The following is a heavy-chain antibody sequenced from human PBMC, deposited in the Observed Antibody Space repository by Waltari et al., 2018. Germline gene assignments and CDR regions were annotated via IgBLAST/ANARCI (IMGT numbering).Heavy chain of an antibody. CDR1: GGSFSGYY. Sequence: QVQLQQWGAGLLKPSETLSLTCAVYGGSFSGYYWSWIRQPPGKGLEWIGEINHSGSTNYNPSLKSRVTISVDTSKNQFSLKLSSVTAADTAVYYCARGGTSLYYYYYYGMDVWGQGTTVTVSS. V-gene: IGHV4-34*01. D-gene: IGHD2-2*01. CDR3: ARGGTSLYYYYYYGMDV. J-gene: IGHJ6*02. CDR2: INHSGST.